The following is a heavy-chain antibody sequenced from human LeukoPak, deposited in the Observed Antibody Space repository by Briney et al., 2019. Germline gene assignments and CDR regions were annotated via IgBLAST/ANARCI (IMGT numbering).Heavy chain of an antibody. CDR2: IYTSGST. V-gene: IGHV4-4*07. J-gene: IGHJ5*02. CDR1: GGSISSYY. D-gene: IGHD3-22*01. CDR3: AREGYYYDSSGSKYNWFDP. Sequence: SETLSLTCTASGGSISSYYWSWIRQPAGKGLEWIGRIYTSGSTNYNPSLKSRVTMSVDTSKNQFSLKLSSVTAADTAVYYCAREGYYYDSSGSKYNWFDPWGQGTLVTVSS.